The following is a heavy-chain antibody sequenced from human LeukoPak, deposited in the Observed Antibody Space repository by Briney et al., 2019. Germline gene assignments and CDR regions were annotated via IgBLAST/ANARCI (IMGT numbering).Heavy chain of an antibody. CDR1: GFTFSSYW. Sequence: QTGGSLRLSCAASGFTFSSYWMSWVRQAPGKGLEWVANIKKDESEKYYVDSVKGRFTISRDNAKKSLYLQMNSLRAEDTAVYYCARHLSGITGYTYGRGIDYWGQGTPVTVSS. J-gene: IGHJ4*02. CDR2: IKKDESEK. V-gene: IGHV3-7*01. D-gene: IGHD5-18*01. CDR3: ARHLSGITGYTYGRGIDY.